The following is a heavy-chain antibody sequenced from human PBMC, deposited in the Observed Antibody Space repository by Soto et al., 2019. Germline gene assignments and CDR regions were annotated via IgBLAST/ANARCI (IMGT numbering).Heavy chain of an antibody. CDR3: ARGGTYADALHI. V-gene: IGHV1-2*04. CDR1: GYSFTDYY. J-gene: IGHJ3*02. D-gene: IGHD1-26*01. CDR2: INANSGGT. Sequence: QVQLVQSGAEVKKPGASVKVSCKASGYSFTDYYMHWLRQAPGQGLEWMGWINANSGGTNYAQKFQGWVTMTRETSISTAYMELSRLRSDDTAVYYCARGGTYADALHIWGPGTMVTVSS.